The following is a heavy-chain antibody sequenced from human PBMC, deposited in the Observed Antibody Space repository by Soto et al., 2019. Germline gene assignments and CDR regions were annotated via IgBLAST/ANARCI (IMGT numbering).Heavy chain of an antibody. Sequence: GGSLSLSCAASGFTVSTNYLSWVRQAPGKGLEWVSVVYSGGNRYYADSVKGRFTISIDNFKNTLYLQMNSLRAEDTAVYYCARDRRIGEWELLRGGMDVWGQGTTVTVSS. V-gene: IGHV3-66*01. CDR1: GFTVSTNY. CDR3: ARDRRIGEWELLRGGMDV. CDR2: VYSGGNR. J-gene: IGHJ6*02. D-gene: IGHD1-26*01.